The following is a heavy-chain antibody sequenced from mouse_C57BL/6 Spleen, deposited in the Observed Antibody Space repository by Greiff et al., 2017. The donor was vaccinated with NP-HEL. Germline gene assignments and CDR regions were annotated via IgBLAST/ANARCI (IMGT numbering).Heavy chain of an antibody. V-gene: IGHV1-26*01. CDR1: GYTFTDYY. Sequence: VQLQQSGPELVKPGASVKISCKASGYTFTDYYMNWVKQSHGKSLEWIGDINPNNGGTSYNQKFKGKATLTVDKSSSTAYMELRSLTSEDSAVYYCARERGDYGNYFAYWGQGTLVTVSA. J-gene: IGHJ3*01. CDR2: INPNNGGT. D-gene: IGHD2-1*01. CDR3: ARERGDYGNYFAY.